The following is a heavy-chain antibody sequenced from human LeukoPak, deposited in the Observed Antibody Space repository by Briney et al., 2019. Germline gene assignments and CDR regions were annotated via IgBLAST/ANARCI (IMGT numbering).Heavy chain of an antibody. CDR3: ARGTLTGYSSSWAEYFQH. V-gene: IGHV3-48*04. Sequence: GMSLRLSCAASGFTFGVYTMHWVRQAPGKGLEWVSYISSSSSTIYYADSVKGRFTISRDNAKNSLYLQMNSLRAEDTAVYYCARGTLTGYSSSWAEYFQHWGQGTLVTVSS. CDR2: ISSSSSTI. J-gene: IGHJ1*01. D-gene: IGHD6-13*01. CDR1: GFTFGVYT.